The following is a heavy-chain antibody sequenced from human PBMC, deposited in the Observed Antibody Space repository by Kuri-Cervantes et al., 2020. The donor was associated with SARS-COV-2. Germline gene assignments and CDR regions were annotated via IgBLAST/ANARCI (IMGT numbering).Heavy chain of an antibody. CDR2: IYSGGST. CDR1: GFTFSSCA. D-gene: IGHD2-2*02. CDR3: ARMFCSSTTCYTDTFDI. Sequence: GGSLRLSCAASGFTFSSCAMHWVRQAPGKGLEWVSVIYSGGSTYYADSVKGRFTISRDNSKNTLYLQMNSLRAEDTAVYYCARMFCSSTTCYTDTFDIWGQGTMVTVSS. J-gene: IGHJ3*02. V-gene: IGHV3-53*01.